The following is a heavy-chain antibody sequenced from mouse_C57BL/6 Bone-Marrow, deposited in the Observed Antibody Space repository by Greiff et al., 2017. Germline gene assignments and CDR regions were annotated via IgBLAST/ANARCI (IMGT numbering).Heavy chain of an antibody. CDR3: ARCTTVVAPYYAMDY. J-gene: IGHJ4*01. CDR1: GYTFPDYY. CDR2: IYPGSGNT. D-gene: IGHD1-1*01. Sequence: QVQLQQSGAELVRPGASVKLSCKASGYTFPDYYINWVKQRPGQGLEWIARIYPGSGNTYYNEKFKGKATLTAEKSSSTAYMQLSSLTSEDPAVYCCARCTTVVAPYYAMDYWGQGTSVTVSS. V-gene: IGHV1-76*01.